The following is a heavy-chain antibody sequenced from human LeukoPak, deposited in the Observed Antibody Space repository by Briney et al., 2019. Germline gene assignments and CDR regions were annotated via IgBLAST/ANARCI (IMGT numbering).Heavy chain of an antibody. CDR2: ISSSSSYI. Sequence: PGGSLRLSCAASGFTFSSFSMMWVRQGPGKGLEWVSSISSSSSYIYYADSGKGRFTISRENAKNSLYLQMHSLRAAATAVYYCAKAQHYYDSSCYSLRSAFDYWGQGTLVTVSS. D-gene: IGHD3-22*01. V-gene: IGHV3-21*01. CDR3: AKAQHYYDSSCYSLRSAFDY. CDR1: GFTFSSFS. J-gene: IGHJ4*02.